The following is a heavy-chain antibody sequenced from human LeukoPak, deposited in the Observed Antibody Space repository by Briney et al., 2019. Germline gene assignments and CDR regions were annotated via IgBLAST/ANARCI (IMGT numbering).Heavy chain of an antibody. D-gene: IGHD3-3*02. CDR2: IYSGGIT. Sequence: PGGSLRLSCAASGFTVSDNYMSWVRQAPGKGLEWVSFIYSGGITFYADSVTGRFTVSRDNSKNTLYLQMNSLRPEDTAVYYCARDLQGVLGGYYYYYMDVWGKGTTVTVSS. V-gene: IGHV3-53*01. J-gene: IGHJ6*03. CDR3: ARDLQGVLGGYYYYYMDV. CDR1: GFTVSDNY.